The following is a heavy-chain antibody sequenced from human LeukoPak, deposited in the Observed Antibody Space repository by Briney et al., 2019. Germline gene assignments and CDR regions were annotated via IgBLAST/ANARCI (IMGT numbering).Heavy chain of an antibody. V-gene: IGHV3-23*01. CDR3: AKDHGRIAARPLWFDP. J-gene: IGHJ5*02. Sequence: GGSLRLSCAASGFTFSSYAMSWVRQAPGKGLEWVSAISGSGGSTYHADSVKGRFTISRDNSKNTLYLQMNSLRAEDTAVYYCAKDHGRIAARPLWFDPWGQGTLVTVSS. CDR1: GFTFSSYA. CDR2: ISGSGGST. D-gene: IGHD6-6*01.